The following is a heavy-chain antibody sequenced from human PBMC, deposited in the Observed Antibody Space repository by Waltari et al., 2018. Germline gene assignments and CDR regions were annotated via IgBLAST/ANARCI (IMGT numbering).Heavy chain of an antibody. CDR3: ARGGKGYSYGYDYYYGMDV. CDR2: TYYRSTVSN. J-gene: IGHJ6*02. D-gene: IGHD5-18*01. Sequence: QVQLQQSGPGLVKPSQTLSLTCAISGDSVSSNSAAWNWIRQSPSRGLEWLGRTYYRSTVSNDYAVSLKSRITINPETSKNQFSLQLNAVTPEETVVYYCARGGKGYSYGYDYYYGMDVWGQGTTVTVSS. V-gene: IGHV6-1*01. CDR1: GDSVSSNSAA.